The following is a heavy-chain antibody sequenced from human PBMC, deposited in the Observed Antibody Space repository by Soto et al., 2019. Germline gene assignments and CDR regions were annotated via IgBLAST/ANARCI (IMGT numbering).Heavy chain of an antibody. D-gene: IGHD2-15*01. J-gene: IGHJ6*02. CDR2: IKQDGSED. CDR3: VRRVAGGGAFDYYYYGMDV. CDR1: GFAFSDCW. V-gene: IGHV3-7*03. Sequence: EVQLVESGGGLVQPGGSLRLSCAASGFAFSDCWMSWVRQAPGKGLEWVANIKQDGSEDYYVDSVKGRFTISRDNARESLYLQMSSLRAEDTAFYYCVRRVAGGGAFDYYYYGMDVWGQGTTVTVSS.